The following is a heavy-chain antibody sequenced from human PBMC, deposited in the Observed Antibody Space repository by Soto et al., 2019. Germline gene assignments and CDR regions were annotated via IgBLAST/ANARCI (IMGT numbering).Heavy chain of an antibody. CDR3: ASEPDYDLWSGYGRYFDS. D-gene: IGHD3-3*01. CDR1: GASMNSYH. CDR2: IHSSGST. V-gene: IGHV4-4*07. J-gene: IGHJ4*02. Sequence: PSETLSLTCTVSGASMNSYHWSWIRQPAGKGLEWIGHIHSSGSTNYNPSLKSRVTMSVDTSKNQFSLRLMSLTAADTAVYYCASEPDYDLWSGYGRYFDSWGQGTLVTVSS.